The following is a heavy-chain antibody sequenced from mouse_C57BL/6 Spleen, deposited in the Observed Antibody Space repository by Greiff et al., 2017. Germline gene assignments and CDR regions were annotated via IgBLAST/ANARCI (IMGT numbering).Heavy chain of an antibody. CDR2: IYPGDGDT. CDR1: GYAFSSSW. J-gene: IGHJ4*01. CDR3: GRGDPSAMGY. Sequence: QVQLQQSGPELVKPGASVKISCQASGYAFSSSWINWVKQRPGKGLEGIGRIYPGDGDTNYNGKFKGKATLTADKSTRTAYMQLSSLTSEDSAVYVGGRGDPSAMGYRGEETSVSVS. V-gene: IGHV1-82*01.